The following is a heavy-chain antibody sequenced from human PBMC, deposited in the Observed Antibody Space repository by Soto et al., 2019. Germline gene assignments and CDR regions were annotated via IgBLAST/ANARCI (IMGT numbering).Heavy chain of an antibody. V-gene: IGHV4-34*01. CDR1: GGSFSGYY. CDR2: INHSGST. Sequence: SDTLSLTCAVYGGSFSGYYWSWIRQPPGKGLEWIGEINHSGSTNYNPSLKSRVTISVDTSKNQFSLKLSSVTAADTAVYYCARAPKVLYSSTYYYYYGMDVWGQGTTVNVSS. D-gene: IGHD6-13*01. J-gene: IGHJ6*02. CDR3: ARAPKVLYSSTYYYYYGMDV.